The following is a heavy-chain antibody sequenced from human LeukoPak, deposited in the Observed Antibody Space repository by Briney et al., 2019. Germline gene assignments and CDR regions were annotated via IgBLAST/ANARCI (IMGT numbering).Heavy chain of an antibody. Sequence: PGGSLRLSCAASGFTFSSYWMHWVRQTPGKGLVWVSLIDSDGSGPTYADSVKGRFTISRDNSKNTLYLQMNSLRAEDTAVYYCVRDSIAVTGDFDFWGQGTQVTVSS. D-gene: IGHD6-19*01. CDR2: IDSDGSGP. CDR1: GFTFSSYW. J-gene: IGHJ4*02. CDR3: VRDSIAVTGDFDF. V-gene: IGHV3-74*01.